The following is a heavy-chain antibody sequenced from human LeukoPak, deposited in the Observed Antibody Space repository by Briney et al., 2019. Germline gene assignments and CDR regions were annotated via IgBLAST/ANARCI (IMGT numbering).Heavy chain of an antibody. V-gene: IGHV3-49*03. D-gene: IGHD4-23*01. CDR3: TKVFSAVVKGWADY. CDR2: IRSKAYGGTT. CDR1: GFTFGDYA. Sequence: GRSLRLSCTASGFTFGDYAMSWFRQAPGKGLEWVGFIRSKAYGGTTEYAASVKGRFTISRDDSKSIAYLQMNSLKTEDTAVYYCTKVFSAVVKGWADYWGQGTLVTVSS. J-gene: IGHJ4*02.